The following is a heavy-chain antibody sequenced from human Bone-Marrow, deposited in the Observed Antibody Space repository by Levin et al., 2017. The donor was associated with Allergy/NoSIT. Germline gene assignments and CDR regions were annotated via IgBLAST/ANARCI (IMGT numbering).Heavy chain of an antibody. V-gene: IGHV3-48*04. D-gene: IGHD3-3*01. CDR3: ASIPFSDLRFLEWRHYYYGMDV. J-gene: IGHJ6*02. CDR2: IDSRSTTK. Sequence: PSGGSLRLSCAASGFTFSTYTMSWVRQAPGKGLEWVSFIDSRSTTKYYADSVKGRFTISRDNVKNSLYLQMNSLRAEDTAVYYCASIPFSDLRFLEWRHYYYGMDVWGQGTTVTVSS. CDR1: GFTFSTYT.